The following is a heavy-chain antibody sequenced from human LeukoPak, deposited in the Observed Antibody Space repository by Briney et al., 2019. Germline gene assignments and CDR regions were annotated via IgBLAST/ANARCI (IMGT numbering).Heavy chain of an antibody. CDR3: AREPHFYSSSSGFDP. CDR1: GYTFTGYY. CDR2: INPNSGGT. J-gene: IGHJ5*02. V-gene: IGHV1-2*02. Sequence: ASVKVSCKASGYTFTGYYMHWVRPAPGQGLEWMGWINPNSGGTNYAQKFQGRVTMTRDTSISTAYMELSRLRSDDTAVYYCAREPHFYSSSSGFDPWGQGTLVTVSS. D-gene: IGHD6-6*01.